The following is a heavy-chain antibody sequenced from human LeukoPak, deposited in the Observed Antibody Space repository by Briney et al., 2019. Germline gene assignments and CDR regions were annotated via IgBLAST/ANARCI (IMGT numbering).Heavy chain of an antibody. CDR2: IYYTGST. CDR3: ARHLGRGFDY. J-gene: IGHJ4*02. D-gene: IGHD3-10*01. V-gene: IGHV4-61*05. Sequence: PSETLSLTCTVSGGSISSSSYYWSWIRQPPGKGLGWIAYIYYTGSTNYNPSLKSRVTISVDTSKNQFSLKLSSVTAADTAMFYCARHLGRGFDYWGQGTLVTVSS. CDR1: GGSISSSSYY.